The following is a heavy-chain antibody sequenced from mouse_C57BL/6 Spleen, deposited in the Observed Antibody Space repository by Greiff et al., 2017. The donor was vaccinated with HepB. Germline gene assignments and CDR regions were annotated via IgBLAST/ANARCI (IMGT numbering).Heavy chain of an antibody. Sequence: QVQLQQPGAELVMPGASVKLSCKASGYTFTSYWMHWVKQRPGQGLEWIGEIDPSDSYTNYNQKFKGKSTLTVDKSSSTAYMQLSSLTSEDSAVYYCARITTVAYWYFDVWGTGTTVTVSS. V-gene: IGHV1-69*01. D-gene: IGHD1-1*01. CDR3: ARITTVAYWYFDV. CDR2: IDPSDSYT. J-gene: IGHJ1*03. CDR1: GYTFTSYW.